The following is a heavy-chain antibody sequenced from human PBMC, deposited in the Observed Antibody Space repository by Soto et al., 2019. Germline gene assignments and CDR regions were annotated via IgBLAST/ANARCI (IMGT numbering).Heavy chain of an antibody. J-gene: IGHJ4*02. V-gene: IGHV3-15*01. CDR2: IKSKTDGGTT. CDR1: GFTFSNAW. D-gene: IGHD6-13*01. Sequence: GGSLRLSCAASGFTFSNAWMSWVRQAPGKGLEWVGRIKSKTDGGTTDYAAPVKGRFTISRDDSKNTLYLQMNSLKTEDTAVYYCTTDRDSSSWYYFDYWGQGTLVTVSS. CDR3: TTDRDSSSWYYFDY.